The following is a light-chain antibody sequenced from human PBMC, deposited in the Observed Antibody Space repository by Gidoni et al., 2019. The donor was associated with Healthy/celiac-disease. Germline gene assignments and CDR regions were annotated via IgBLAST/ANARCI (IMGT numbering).Light chain of an antibody. CDR1: NIGSKS. V-gene: IGLV3-21*04. J-gene: IGLJ2*01. CDR2: YDS. CDR3: QVWDSSSDHPGVV. Sequence: SYVLPPPPSVSVAPGKPARITCGGNNIGSKSVHWYQQKPGQAPVLVIYYDSDRPSGIPERFSGSNSGNTATLTISRVEAGDEADYYCQVWDSSSDHPGVVFGGGTKLTVL.